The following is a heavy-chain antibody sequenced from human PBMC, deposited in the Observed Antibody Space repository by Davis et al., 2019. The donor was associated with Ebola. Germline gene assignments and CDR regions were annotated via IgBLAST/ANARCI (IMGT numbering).Heavy chain of an antibody. J-gene: IGHJ4*02. V-gene: IGHV3-23*01. Sequence: PGGSLRLSCAASGFTFSDYYMSWIRQAPGKGLEWVSAISGSGGSTYYADSVKGRFTISRDNSKNTLYLQMNSLRAEDTAVYYCAKVGDIVLVVYAALDYWGQGTLVTVSS. CDR3: AKVGDIVLVVYAALDY. D-gene: IGHD2-8*02. CDR1: GFTFSDYY. CDR2: ISGSGGST.